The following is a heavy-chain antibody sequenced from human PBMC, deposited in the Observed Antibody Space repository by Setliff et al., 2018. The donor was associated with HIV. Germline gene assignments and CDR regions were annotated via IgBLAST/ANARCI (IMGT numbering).Heavy chain of an antibody. CDR2: IYYSGST. V-gene: IGHV4-59*01. Sequence: KPSETLSLTCTVSGGSISSYYWSWIRQPPGKGLEWIGYIYYSGSTNYNPSLKSRVTISVDTSKNQFSLKLSSVTAADTAVYYCARVEMGAFDYWGQGTLVTVSS. D-gene: IGHD1-1*01. CDR3: ARVEMGAFDY. J-gene: IGHJ4*02. CDR1: GGSISSYY.